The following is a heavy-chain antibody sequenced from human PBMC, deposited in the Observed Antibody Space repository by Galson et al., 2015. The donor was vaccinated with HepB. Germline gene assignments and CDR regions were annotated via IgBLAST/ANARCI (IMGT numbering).Heavy chain of an antibody. CDR1: GFTFSDYY. Sequence: SLRLSCAASGFTFSDYYMSWIRQAPGKGLEWVSYISSSSCYTNYADSVKGRLTIARDNAKNSLYLQMNSLRAEDTAVYYCARRGISVATSSDYWGQGTLVTVSS. CDR3: ARRGISVATSSDY. J-gene: IGHJ4*02. V-gene: IGHV3-11*03. CDR2: ISSSSCYT. D-gene: IGHD6-19*01.